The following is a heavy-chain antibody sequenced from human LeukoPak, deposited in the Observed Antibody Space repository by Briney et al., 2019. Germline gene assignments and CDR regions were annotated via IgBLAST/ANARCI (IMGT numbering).Heavy chain of an antibody. Sequence: SETLSLTCTVSGDSINNNNYYWGWIRQPPGKGLEWIGSIYYSGSTYYNPSLKSRVTISVDTSKNQFSLKLSSVTAADTAVYYCARVAYSSSWYDHYYFDYWGQGTLVTVSS. CDR3: ARVAYSSSWYDHYYFDY. D-gene: IGHD6-13*01. J-gene: IGHJ4*02. CDR1: GDSINNNNYY. V-gene: IGHV4-39*07. CDR2: IYYSGST.